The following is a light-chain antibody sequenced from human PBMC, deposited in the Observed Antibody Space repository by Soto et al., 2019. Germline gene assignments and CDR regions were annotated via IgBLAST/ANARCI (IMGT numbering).Light chain of an antibody. CDR1: QGISSW. J-gene: IGKJ3*01. CDR3: QQGKSFPST. Sequence: DIQMTQSPSSVSASVGDRVTITCRASQGISSWLAWYQQKPGKAPKLLISAASSLQSGVPSRLSGSGSGTAVPLTTSSLQPEDFASYYCQQGKSFPSTFGPGTKVDIK. V-gene: IGKV1-12*02. CDR2: AAS.